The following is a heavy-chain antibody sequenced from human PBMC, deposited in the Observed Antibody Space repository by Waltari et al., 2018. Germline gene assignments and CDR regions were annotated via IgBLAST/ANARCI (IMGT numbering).Heavy chain of an antibody. CDR1: GFTFSSYG. CDR2: IWYDGSNK. D-gene: IGHD3-3*01. J-gene: IGHJ6*02. CDR3: ARGILRFAYYGMDV. Sequence: QVQLVESGGGVVQPGRSLRLSCAASGFTFSSYGRHWVRQAPGKWLEWVAVIWYDGSNKYYADSVKGRFTISIDNSKNTLYLQMNSLRAEDTAVYYCARGILRFAYYGMDVWGQGTTVTVSS. V-gene: IGHV3-33*01.